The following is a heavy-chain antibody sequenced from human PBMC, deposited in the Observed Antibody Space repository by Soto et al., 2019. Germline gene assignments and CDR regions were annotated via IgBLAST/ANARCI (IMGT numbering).Heavy chain of an antibody. CDR3: ASCLNSAGSCLRFLR. CDR2: VFDSGGT. Sequence: QVQLQESGPGLVKPSETLSLTCTVSGGSMSGYHWTWIRQSPGKELEFIGSVFDSGGTKSNPSLRSRVAVSMDASKNQFSLTLSSVTATDTAVYYCASCLNSAGSCLRFLRWGQGTLVTVSS. D-gene: IGHD2-15*01. V-gene: IGHV4-59*01. CDR1: GGSMSGYH. J-gene: IGHJ1*01.